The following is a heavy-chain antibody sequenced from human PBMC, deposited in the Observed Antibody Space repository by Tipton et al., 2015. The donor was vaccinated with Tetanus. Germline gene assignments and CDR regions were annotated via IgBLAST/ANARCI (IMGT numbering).Heavy chain of an antibody. D-gene: IGHD3-3*01. CDR3: ARGGLTPYEKDY. V-gene: IGHV4-59*01. J-gene: IGHJ4*02. CDR1: GGSISSYY. CDR2: IYYSGST. Sequence: TLSLTCTVSGGSISSYYWSWIRQPPGKGLEWIGYIYYSGSTNYNPSLKSRVTISVDTSKNQFSLKLSSVTAADTAVYYCARGGLTPYEKDYWGQGTLVTVSS.